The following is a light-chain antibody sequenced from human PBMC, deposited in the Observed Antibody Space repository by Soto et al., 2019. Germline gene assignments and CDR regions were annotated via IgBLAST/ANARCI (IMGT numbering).Light chain of an antibody. CDR3: MQTLQTPVT. CDR2: LGS. Sequence: DIVMTQSPLSLPVTPGEPASISCRSSQSLLHSNGYNYLDWYLQKPGQPPQLLISLGSNRASGVPDRLSGSGSGTDFKLKIITLEAEDVGVYYCMQTLQTPVTFGGGTKVEIK. V-gene: IGKV2-28*01. CDR1: QSLLHSNGYNY. J-gene: IGKJ4*01.